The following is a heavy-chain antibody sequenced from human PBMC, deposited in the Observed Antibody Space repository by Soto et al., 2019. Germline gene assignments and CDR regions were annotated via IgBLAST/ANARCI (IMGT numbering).Heavy chain of an antibody. Sequence: SETLSLTCAVYGGSFSGYYWSWIRQPPGKGLEWIGEINHSGSTNYNPSLKSRVTISVDTSKNQFSLKLSSVTAADTAVYYCARALGYCSSTSCYTYPNYYYYYGMDVWGQGTTVTV. J-gene: IGHJ6*02. CDR2: INHSGST. V-gene: IGHV4-34*01. CDR1: GGSFSGYY. CDR3: ARALGYCSSTSCYTYPNYYYYYGMDV. D-gene: IGHD2-2*02.